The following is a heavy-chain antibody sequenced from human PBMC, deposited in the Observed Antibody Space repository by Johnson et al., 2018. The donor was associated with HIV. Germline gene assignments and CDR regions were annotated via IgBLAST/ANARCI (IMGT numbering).Heavy chain of an antibody. Sequence: VQLVESVGGLVQPGGSLRLACAASGLTVSSNYMSWVRQAPGKGLEWVSVFFSGGSTYYADSVKGRFTISRYNSKNTLYLQMNSLRAEDTAVYYCAKLRWAPRAFDIWGQGTMVTVSS. CDR1: GLTVSSNY. V-gene: IGHV3-66*02. D-gene: IGHD4-23*01. CDR2: FFSGGST. CDR3: AKLRWAPRAFDI. J-gene: IGHJ3*02.